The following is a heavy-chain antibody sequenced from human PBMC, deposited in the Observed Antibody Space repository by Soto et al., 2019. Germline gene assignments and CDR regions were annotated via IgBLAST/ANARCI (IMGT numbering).Heavy chain of an antibody. Sequence: PETLSLTCTVSGGSVSSGDYFWSWLRQSPGKRLEWIAYIYYSGSTNYNPSLKSRATISVDTSKSQVSLTLTSMTAADAALYYCARSPNYYYYGFDVWGQRTTVTVSS. CDR3: ARSPNYYYYGFDV. CDR1: GGSVSSGDYF. J-gene: IGHJ6*02. V-gene: IGHV4-61*08. CDR2: IYYSGST. D-gene: IGHD3-10*01.